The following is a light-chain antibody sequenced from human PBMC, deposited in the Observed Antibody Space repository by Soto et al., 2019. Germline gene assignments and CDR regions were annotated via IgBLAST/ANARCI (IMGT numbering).Light chain of an antibody. CDR2: DAS. J-gene: IGKJ1*01. CDR3: QQRDNWLWT. CDR1: QNINIY. V-gene: IGKV3-11*01. Sequence: EIVLTQSPATLSLSPGERATLSCRASQNINIYLAWYQQKPGQAPRLLIYDASNRATGLPARFSGSGSGTDSTPTISRLEPEDFAVYYCQQRDNWLWTFGQGTKVESK.